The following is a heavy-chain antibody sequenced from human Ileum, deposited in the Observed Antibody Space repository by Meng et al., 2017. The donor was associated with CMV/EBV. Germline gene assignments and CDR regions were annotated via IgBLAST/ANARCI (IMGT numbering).Heavy chain of an antibody. V-gene: IGHV3-15*01. J-gene: IGHJ4*02. CDR2: IKGKKDGGTI. D-gene: IGHD1-26*01. CDR1: GLNFTNAW. CDR3: WRATNPSDY. Sequence: GGSLRLSCAASGLNFTNAWMSWVRQAPGKGLEWLGRIKGKKDGGTIDYAAPVKGRFTISRDDSKSTVYLQVNSLKIEDTAVYYCWRATNPSDYWGQGTLVTVSS.